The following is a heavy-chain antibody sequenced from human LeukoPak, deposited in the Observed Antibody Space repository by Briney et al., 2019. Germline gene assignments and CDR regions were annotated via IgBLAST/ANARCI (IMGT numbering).Heavy chain of an antibody. V-gene: IGHV3-7*01. D-gene: IGHD3-3*01. CDR3: ARDGRFSYGAFDI. Sequence: GSLRLSCXASGFTFSYYWMTWVRQATGKGLECVPNIKQDGSEKFYVDSVKGRFTISRDNAKNSLYLQMNSLRAEDTAVYYCARDGRFSYGAFDIWGQGTMVTVSS. CDR1: GFTFSYYW. CDR2: IKQDGSEK. J-gene: IGHJ3*02.